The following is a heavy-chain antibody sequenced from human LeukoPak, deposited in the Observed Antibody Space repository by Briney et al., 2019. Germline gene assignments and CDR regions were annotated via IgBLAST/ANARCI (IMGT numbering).Heavy chain of an antibody. CDR2: IYPGDSDT. J-gene: IGHJ6*02. CDR1: GYSFTSYW. V-gene: IGHV5-51*01. D-gene: IGHD2-15*01. Sequence: GESLKISCKGSGYSFTSYWIGWVRQMPGKGLEWMGIIYPGDSDTRYSPSFQGQVTISADKSISTAYLQWSSLKASDTAMYYCARLVVSPSGGYCSGGSCLPWLAYYYYYGMDVWGQGTTVTVSS. CDR3: ARLVVSPSGGYCSGGSCLPWLAYYYYYGMDV.